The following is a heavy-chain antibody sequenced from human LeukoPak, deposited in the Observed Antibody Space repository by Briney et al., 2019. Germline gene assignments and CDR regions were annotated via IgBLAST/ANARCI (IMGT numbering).Heavy chain of an antibody. V-gene: IGHV1-2*02. CDR1: GYTFTGYY. Sequence: ASVKVSCKASGYTFTGYYMHWVRQAPGQGLGWMGWINPSSGGTNYAQKFQGRVTMTRDTSISTAYMELSRLRSDDTAVYYCARGSYDFWSGYRSLDYWGQGTLVTVSS. CDR3: ARGSYDFWSGYRSLDY. CDR2: INPSSGGT. D-gene: IGHD3-3*01. J-gene: IGHJ4*02.